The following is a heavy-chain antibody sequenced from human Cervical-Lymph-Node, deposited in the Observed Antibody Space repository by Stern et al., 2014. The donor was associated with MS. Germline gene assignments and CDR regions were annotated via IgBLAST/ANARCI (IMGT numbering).Heavy chain of an antibody. CDR1: GFTFSNYG. CDR3: ILATIIRDY. Sequence: VQLVQSGGGVVQPGTSLRLSCAASGFTFSNYGMYWVRQAPGQGLEWVAIISYDGSKKSYAESMKGRFTISRDNSKNTLYLQMNSLRNEDTAVYYCILATIIRDYWGQGTLVTVSS. J-gene: IGHJ4*02. V-gene: IGHV3-30*03. D-gene: IGHD5-24*01. CDR2: ISYDGSKK.